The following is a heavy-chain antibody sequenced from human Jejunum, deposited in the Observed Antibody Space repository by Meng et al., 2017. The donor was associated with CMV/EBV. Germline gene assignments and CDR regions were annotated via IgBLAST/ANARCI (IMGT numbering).Heavy chain of an antibody. CDR2: INPKFGGT. CDR3: VVCSVGSCSDSFDF. V-gene: IGHV1-2*02. CDR1: GYTFTDNY. J-gene: IGHJ4*02. D-gene: IGHD2-15*01. Sequence: KASGYTFTDNYIHWVRQAPGQGLEWVGWINPKFGGTTFAQNFQGRVTMTRDTSISTAYMELISLRSDDTAVYYCVVCSVGSCSDSFDFWGQGTLVTVSS.